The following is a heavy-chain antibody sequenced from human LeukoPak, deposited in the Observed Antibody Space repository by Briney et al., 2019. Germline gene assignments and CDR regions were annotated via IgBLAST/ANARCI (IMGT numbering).Heavy chain of an antibody. Sequence: GGSLRLSCAASGFTFSDYYMNWVRQAPGKGLEWVSSISSNSSYIQYADSVKGRFTISRDNARSSLYLQMNNLRAEDTAVYYCASLPWLVRWIYYWGQGTLVTVS. J-gene: IGHJ4*02. V-gene: IGHV3-21*01. CDR2: ISSNSSYI. D-gene: IGHD6-19*01. CDR1: GFTFSDYY. CDR3: ASLPWLVRWIYY.